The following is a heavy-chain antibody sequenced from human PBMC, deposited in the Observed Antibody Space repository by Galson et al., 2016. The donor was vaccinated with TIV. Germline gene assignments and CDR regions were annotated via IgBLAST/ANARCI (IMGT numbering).Heavy chain of an antibody. J-gene: IGHJ3*01. D-gene: IGHD2-15*01. CDR3: ARGRAADHAFDF. V-gene: IGHV1-18*01. CDR1: GYSFTSYG. Sequence: CKASGYSFTSYGIAWVRQAPGQGLAWMGWISNYNVNTKYAQKFQGRVTLTTDTATSTVYMELRSLRFDDTAVYFCARGRAADHAFDFWGQGTMVTVSS. CDR2: ISNYNVNT.